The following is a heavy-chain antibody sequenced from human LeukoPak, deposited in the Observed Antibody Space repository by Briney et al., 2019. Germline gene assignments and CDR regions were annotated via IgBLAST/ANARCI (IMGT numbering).Heavy chain of an antibody. D-gene: IGHD1-26*01. CDR3: ARGFRGASFDY. Sequence: PSETLSLTCAVYGGSFSGYYWSWIRQPPGKGLEWIGEINHSGSTNYNPSLKSRVTISVDTSKNQFSLKLSSVTAADTAVYYCARGFRGASFDYWGQGTLVTVSP. CDR2: INHSGST. J-gene: IGHJ4*02. CDR1: GGSFSGYY. V-gene: IGHV4-34*01.